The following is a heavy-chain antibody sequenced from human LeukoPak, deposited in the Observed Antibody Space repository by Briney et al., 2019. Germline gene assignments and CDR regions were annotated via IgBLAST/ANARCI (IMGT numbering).Heavy chain of an antibody. CDR2: INHSGST. CDR1: GGSFSGYY. Sequence: SETLSLTCAVYGGSFSGYYWSWIRQPPGKGLEWIGEINHSGSTNYNPSLKGRVTISVDTSKNQFSLKLSSVTAADTAVYYCARDSMPIAAAGRGGGIDYWGQGTLVTVSS. D-gene: IGHD6-13*01. CDR3: ARDSMPIAAAGRGGGIDY. V-gene: IGHV4-34*01. J-gene: IGHJ4*02.